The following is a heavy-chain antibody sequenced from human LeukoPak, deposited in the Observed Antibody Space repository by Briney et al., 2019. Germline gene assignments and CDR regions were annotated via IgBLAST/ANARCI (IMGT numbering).Heavy chain of an antibody. CDR1: GFTFSSYS. J-gene: IGHJ6*02. CDR2: ISSSGSYI. V-gene: IGHV3-21*01. Sequence: GGSLRLSCAASGFTFSSYSMNWVRQAPGKGLEWVSSISSSGSYIYYADSVKGRFTISRDNSKNSLYLQMNSLRAEDTAVYDCARERFGGLGIAAAGTPFRYYYYDKDVWGQGTTVTVSS. CDR3: ARERFGGLGIAAAGTPFRYYYYDKDV. D-gene: IGHD6-13*01.